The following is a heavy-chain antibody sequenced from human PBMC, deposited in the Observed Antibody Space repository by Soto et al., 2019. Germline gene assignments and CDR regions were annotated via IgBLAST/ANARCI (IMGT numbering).Heavy chain of an antibody. CDR2: ISSSSSYI. Sequence: EVQLVESGGGLVKPGGSLRLSCAAFGFTFSSYTMNWVRRAPGKGLEWVSSISSSSSYIYYADSVKGRFTISRDNAKTSLYLQMNSLRAEDTAVYYCARDRGGDLKAFEIWGQGTMVTVSS. CDR1: GFTFSSYT. J-gene: IGHJ3*02. CDR3: ARDRGGDLKAFEI. D-gene: IGHD3-16*01. V-gene: IGHV3-21*01.